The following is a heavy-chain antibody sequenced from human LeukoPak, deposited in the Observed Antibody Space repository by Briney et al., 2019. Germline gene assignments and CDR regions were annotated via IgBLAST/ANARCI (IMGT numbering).Heavy chain of an antibody. CDR3: VRPSRASVSDY. CDR2: IKPDGSDK. D-gene: IGHD5/OR15-5a*01. V-gene: IGHV3-7*01. J-gene: IGHJ4*02. CDR1: GFTFSSYW. Sequence: GRSLRLSCKGSGFTFSSYWMSWVRQAPGKGLDWVAHIKPDGSDKYYVDSVKDRFTISRDNPTNLVYLQMNSLRVDDTAMYYCVRPSRASVSDYWGQGTLVTVSS.